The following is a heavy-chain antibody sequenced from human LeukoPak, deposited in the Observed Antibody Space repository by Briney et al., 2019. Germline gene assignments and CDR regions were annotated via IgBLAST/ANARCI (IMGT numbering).Heavy chain of an antibody. CDR1: GYTFTGYY. J-gene: IGHJ6*03. CDR2: INPNSGGT. Sequence: ASVKVSCKASGYTFTGYYMHWVRQAPGQGLEWMGWINPNSGGTNYAQKFQGRVTMTRDTSISTASMELSRLRSDDTAVYYCARAGRDILTETANYYYYMDVWGKGTTVTVSS. D-gene: IGHD3-9*01. V-gene: IGHV1-2*02. CDR3: ARAGRDILTETANYYYYMDV.